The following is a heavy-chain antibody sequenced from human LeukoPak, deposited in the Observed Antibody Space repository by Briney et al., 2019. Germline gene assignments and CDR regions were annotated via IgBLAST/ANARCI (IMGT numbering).Heavy chain of an antibody. CDR2: VNEGGENT. Sequence: PGGSLRLSCAASGFTFSSYGMTWVRQAPGRGLEWVSTVNEGGENTHHADSVKGRFTISRDNAKNTLSLQMDSLRGEDSAMYYCATDTGAFHFAYWGQGTLVTASS. D-gene: IGHD2-8*02. CDR1: GFTFSSYG. V-gene: IGHV3-23*01. CDR3: ATDTGAFHFAY. J-gene: IGHJ4*02.